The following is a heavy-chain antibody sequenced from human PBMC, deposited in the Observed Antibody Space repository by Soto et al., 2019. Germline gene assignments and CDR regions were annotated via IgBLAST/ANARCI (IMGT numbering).Heavy chain of an antibody. J-gene: IGHJ4*02. CDR1: GYTCPSYG. CDR3: ASDSGYSCTY. V-gene: IGHV1-18*01. D-gene: IGHD6-13*01. CDR2: ISAYNGNT. Sequence: QGQLVQSGAEVKKPGASVKVSCKASGYTCPSYGISWVRQAPGQGLEWMGWISAYNGNTNYAQKHQGRDTMTTHTSTSTAYMELRSLRSDDTAVYYFASDSGYSCTYWGQGTLVTVSS.